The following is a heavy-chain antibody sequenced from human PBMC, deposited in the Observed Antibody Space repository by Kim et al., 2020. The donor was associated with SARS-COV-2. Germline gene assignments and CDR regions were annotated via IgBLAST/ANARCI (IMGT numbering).Heavy chain of an antibody. V-gene: IGHV1-18*01. D-gene: IGHD3-10*01. CDR3: ARAMGVWFGTDV. Sequence: NYAQKLQGRVTMTTGPSTSTAYMELRSLGSDDTAVYYCARAMGVWFGTDVWGQGTTVTVSS. J-gene: IGHJ6*02.